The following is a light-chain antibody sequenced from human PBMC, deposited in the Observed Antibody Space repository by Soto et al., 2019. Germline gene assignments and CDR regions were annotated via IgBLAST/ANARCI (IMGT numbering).Light chain of an antibody. CDR2: GAS. CDR3: HQYGGSPWT. Sequence: EIVLTQSPGTLSLSPGERATLSCRASQIVSSSYLAWYQQKPGQSPRLLFFGASSRATGIPDRFSDSGSGTHFTLTITILEPEDFAVYYCHQYGGSPWTFGQGTKVEIK. J-gene: IGKJ1*01. CDR1: QIVSSSY. V-gene: IGKV3-20*01.